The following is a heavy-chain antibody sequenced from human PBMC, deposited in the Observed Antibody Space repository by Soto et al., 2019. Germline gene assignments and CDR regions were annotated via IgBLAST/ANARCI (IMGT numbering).Heavy chain of an antibody. J-gene: IGHJ6*03. CDR1: GFTFSSDA. CDR3: ANRRTYSSSGYYCYYMDV. V-gene: IGHV3-23*01. D-gene: IGHD6-13*01. Sequence: EVQLLESGGGLVQPGGSRRLSCAASGFTFSSDAMSWVRQAPGKGLEWVSAISGSGGSTYYADSVKGRLTISRDNSKNTLYLQMNSLRGEDTAVYYCANRRTYSSSGYYCYYMDVWGKGTTVTVSS. CDR2: ISGSGGST.